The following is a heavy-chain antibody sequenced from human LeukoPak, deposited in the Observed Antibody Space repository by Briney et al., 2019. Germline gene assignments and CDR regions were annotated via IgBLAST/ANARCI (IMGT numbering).Heavy chain of an antibody. CDR1: GFTFSDYY. J-gene: IGHJ4*02. CDR2: ISSTSSYI. V-gene: IGHV3-11*05. D-gene: IGHD6-19*01. Sequence: GGSLRLSCAASGFTFSDYYMSWIRQAPGKGLEWVSYISSTSSYINYADSMKGRFTISRDDAKNSLFLQMSSLRAEDTAVYYCARVSQWLVPYWGQGTLVTVSS. CDR3: ARVSQWLVPY.